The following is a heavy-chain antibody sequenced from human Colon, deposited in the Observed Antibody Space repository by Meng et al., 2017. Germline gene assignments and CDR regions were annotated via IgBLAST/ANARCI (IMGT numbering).Heavy chain of an antibody. D-gene: IGHD2-15*01. CDR2: INHSGDT. CDR1: AGPFSGYY. J-gene: IGHJ4*02. V-gene: IGHV4-34*02. CDR3: SSLLTLDY. Sequence: QGPLQQWGPGLLKPSETLTLPCAINAGPFSGYYWSWIRQAPGKGLEWIGEINHSGDTHYNPSLKSRVSMSFDTSKKQFSLHLSSVTAADTAVYYCSSLLTLDYWGPGTLVTVSS.